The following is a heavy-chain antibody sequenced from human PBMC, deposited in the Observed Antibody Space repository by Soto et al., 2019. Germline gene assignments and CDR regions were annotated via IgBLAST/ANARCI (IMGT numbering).Heavy chain of an antibody. D-gene: IGHD3-22*01. Sequence: SVKVSCKASGGTFSSYAISWVRQAPGQGLEWMGGIIPIFGTANYAQKFQGRVTITADESTSTAYMELSSLRSEDTAVYYCAREYYYDSSGYYQNPSSFDYWGQGTLVTVSS. CDR3: AREYYYDSSGYYQNPSSFDY. CDR2: IIPIFGTA. J-gene: IGHJ4*02. CDR1: GGTFSSYA. V-gene: IGHV1-69*01.